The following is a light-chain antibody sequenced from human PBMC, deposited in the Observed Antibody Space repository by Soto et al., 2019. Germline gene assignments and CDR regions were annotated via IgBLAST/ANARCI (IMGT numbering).Light chain of an antibody. CDR2: AAS. CDR3: QQSYSTPPWT. CDR1: QSISNY. V-gene: IGKV1-39*01. Sequence: DSQMTQSPSSMSASVGDRFTITCRASQSISNYVNWYRQTPGKAPKLLIYAASSLQSGVSSRFSGSVSGTDFTLTTSGLHPADFAIYYCQQSYSTPPWTFGQGTKVDIK. J-gene: IGKJ1*01.